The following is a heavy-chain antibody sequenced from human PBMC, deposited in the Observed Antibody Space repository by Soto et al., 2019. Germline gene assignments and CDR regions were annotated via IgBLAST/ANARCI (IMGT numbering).Heavy chain of an antibody. J-gene: IGHJ6*03. D-gene: IGHD6-19*01. V-gene: IGHV3-53*04. CDR3: ARVLARHPPDSSGWYFEWYYYYYYMDV. Sequence: GGSLRLSCAASGFTVSSNYMSWVRQAPGKGLEWVSVIYSGGSTYYADSVKGRFTISRQNSKNTVYLQMNCLRAGDTAVYYCARVLARHPPDSSGWYFEWYYYYYYMDVWGKGTTVTVSS. CDR1: GFTVSSNY. CDR2: IYSGGST.